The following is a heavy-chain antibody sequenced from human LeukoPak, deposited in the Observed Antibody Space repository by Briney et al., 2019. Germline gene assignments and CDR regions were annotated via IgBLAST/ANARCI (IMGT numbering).Heavy chain of an antibody. CDR2: INHSGST. Sequence: PSETLSLTCAVCGGSFSGYYWSWIRQPPGKGLEGIGEINHSGSTNYNPSLKSRVPISVDTAKNQFSLKLSSVTAADTAVYYCARDIGYPDYWGHGTLVTVSS. CDR3: ARDIGYPDY. J-gene: IGHJ4*01. V-gene: IGHV4-34*01. CDR1: GGSFSGYY. D-gene: IGHD5-18*01.